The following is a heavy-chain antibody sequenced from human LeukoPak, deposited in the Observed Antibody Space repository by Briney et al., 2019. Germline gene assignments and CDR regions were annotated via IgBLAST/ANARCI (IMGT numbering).Heavy chain of an antibody. CDR1: GFTVSSNY. CDR2: IYSGGST. D-gene: IGHD3-22*01. Sequence: PGGSLRLSCAASGFTVSSNYMSWVRQAPGKGLEWVSVIYSGGSTYYADSVKGRFTISRDNSKNTLYLQMNSLRAEDTAVYYCARAPPLYYDSTPGAWAFDIWGQGTMVTVSS. J-gene: IGHJ3*02. CDR3: ARAPPLYYDSTPGAWAFDI. V-gene: IGHV3-53*01.